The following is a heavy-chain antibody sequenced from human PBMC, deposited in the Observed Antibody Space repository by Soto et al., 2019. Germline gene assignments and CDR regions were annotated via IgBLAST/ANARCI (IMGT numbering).Heavy chain of an antibody. D-gene: IGHD5-18*01. CDR2: ISSSSSTI. CDR1: GFTFSSYS. Sequence: GGSLRLSCAASGFTFSSYSMNWVRQAPGKGLEWVSYISSSSSTIYYADSVKGRFTISRDNAKNSLYLQMNSLRAEDTAVYYCAIRGYNYQYYFDYWGQGTLVTVSS. V-gene: IGHV3-48*01. J-gene: IGHJ4*02. CDR3: AIRGYNYQYYFDY.